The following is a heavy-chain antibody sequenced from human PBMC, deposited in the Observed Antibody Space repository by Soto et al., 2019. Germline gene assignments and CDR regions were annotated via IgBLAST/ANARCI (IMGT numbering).Heavy chain of an antibody. J-gene: IGHJ4*02. CDR1: GFTFSSYA. V-gene: IGHV3-30-3*01. Sequence: QVQLVESGGGVVQPGRSLRLSCAASGFTFSSYAMHWVRQAPGKGLEWVAVISYDGSNKYYEDSVKGRFTISRDNSKNTMYLQMNSLRAEDTAVYYCARVASRRAVAGKMGLLFYYWGQGTLVTVSS. CDR3: ARVASRRAVAGKMGLLFYY. CDR2: ISYDGSNK. D-gene: IGHD6-19*01.